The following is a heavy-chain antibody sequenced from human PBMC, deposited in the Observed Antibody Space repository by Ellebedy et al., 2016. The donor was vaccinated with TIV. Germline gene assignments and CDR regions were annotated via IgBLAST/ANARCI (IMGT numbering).Heavy chain of an antibody. CDR3: ARDTRFIDQQHNWFDP. D-gene: IGHD2-2*01. Sequence: GESLKISCAASGFIFSDYQMSWIRQAPGKGLECISFISNSGGTVYYADSVKGRFTISRDNAKNSLYLQMNSLTAEDSAVYYCARDTRFIDQQHNWFDPWGQGTLVTVSS. V-gene: IGHV3-11*01. CDR1: GFIFSDYQ. J-gene: IGHJ5*02. CDR2: ISNSGGTV.